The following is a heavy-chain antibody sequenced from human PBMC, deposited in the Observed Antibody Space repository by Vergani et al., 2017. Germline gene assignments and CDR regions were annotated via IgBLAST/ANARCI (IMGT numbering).Heavy chain of an antibody. CDR2: ITNTGDST. J-gene: IGHJ4*02. Sequence: ELQLLQSEGAVVQPGGPLRLSCVASGFTFSSHAMSWVRQGHGQGLEWVSSITNTGDSTHYADSVKGRLTISRDTSKNTLDLQMNNLRVEDTAVYYCGRGSDNYNWGQGTLVTIAS. D-gene: IGHD5-24*01. CDR1: GFTFSSHA. CDR3: GRGSDNYN. V-gene: IGHV3-23*01.